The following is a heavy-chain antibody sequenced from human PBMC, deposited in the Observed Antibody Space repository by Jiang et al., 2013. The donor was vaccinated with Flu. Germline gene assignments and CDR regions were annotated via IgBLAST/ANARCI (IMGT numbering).Heavy chain of an antibody. V-gene: IGHV1-18*01. CDR3: ARGDDYGDYGDYFDY. Sequence: EVKKPGASVKVSCKASGYTFSSHGISWVRQAPGQGLQWMGWISAFNGNTNYAQKLQGRVTMTTDTSTSTAYMELGSLRSDDTAVYYCARGDDYGDYGDYFDYWGQGTLVTVSS. J-gene: IGHJ4*02. CDR1: GYTFSSHG. D-gene: IGHD4-17*01. CDR2: ISAFNGNT.